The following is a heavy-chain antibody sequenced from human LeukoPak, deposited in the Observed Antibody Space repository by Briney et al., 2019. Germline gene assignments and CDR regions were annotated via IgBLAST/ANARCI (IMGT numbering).Heavy chain of an antibody. D-gene: IGHD6-19*01. V-gene: IGHV3-23*01. J-gene: IGHJ4*02. Sequence: PGGSLRLSCAASGFTFSSHAMSWVRQAPGKGLEWISGISGSAGISTYYADSVKGRFTISRDNSKNTLYLQMNSLRAGDTAIYYCVKSSPPDYWGQGTLVTVSS. CDR2: ISGSAGIST. CDR1: GFTFSSHA. CDR3: VKSSPPDY.